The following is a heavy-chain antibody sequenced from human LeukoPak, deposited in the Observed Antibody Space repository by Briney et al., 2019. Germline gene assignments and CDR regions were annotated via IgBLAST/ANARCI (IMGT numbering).Heavy chain of an antibody. Sequence: GGSLRLSCAASGFTFSSYAMSWVRQAPGKGLEWVSAISGSGGSTYYVDSVKGRFTISRDNSKNTLYLQMNSLRAEDTAVYYCAKDPLSYYYYYYMDVWGKGTTVTVSS. CDR1: GFTFSSYA. CDR3: AKDPLSYYYYYYMDV. V-gene: IGHV3-23*01. CDR2: ISGSGGST. J-gene: IGHJ6*03.